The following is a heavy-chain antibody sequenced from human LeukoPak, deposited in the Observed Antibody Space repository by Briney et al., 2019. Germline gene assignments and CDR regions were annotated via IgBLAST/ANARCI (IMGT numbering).Heavy chain of an antibody. D-gene: IGHD3-9*01. J-gene: IGHJ4*02. V-gene: IGHV3-21*01. CDR2: ISSISSYI. Sequence: SGGSLRLSCAASGFTFSSYTMNWVRQAPGKGLEWVSSISSISSYIYYAESLKGRFTISRAHAKNSLYLQVNSMRAEDTAMYLCARATTYDILTGYFDSWGQGTLVTVSS. CDR1: GFTFSSYT. CDR3: ARATTYDILTGYFDS.